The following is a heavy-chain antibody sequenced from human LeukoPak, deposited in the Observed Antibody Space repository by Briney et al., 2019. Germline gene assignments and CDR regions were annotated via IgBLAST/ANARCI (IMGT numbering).Heavy chain of an antibody. CDR2: INPNSGGT. CDR3: ARAYYGSGSYLS. J-gene: IGHJ5*02. Sequence: ASVKVSCKASGYTFTGYYLHWVRPAPGQGLEWMGWINPNSGGTNYAQKFQGRVIMTRDTSISTAYMELSRLRSDDTAVYYCARAYYGSGSYLSWGQGTLVTVSS. V-gene: IGHV1-2*02. CDR1: GYTFTGYY. D-gene: IGHD3-10*01.